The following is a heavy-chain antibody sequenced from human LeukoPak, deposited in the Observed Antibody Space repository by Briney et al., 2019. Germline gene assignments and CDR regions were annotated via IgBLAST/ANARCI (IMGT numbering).Heavy chain of an antibody. CDR3: ARDQDSSGSYPGPTDY. V-gene: IGHV1-18*01. CDR2: SSAYNGNT. CDR1: GYTFTSYG. Sequence: ASVNVSCKASGYTFTSYGISLVRQAPGRGVEGMGWSSAYNGNTNYAQKLQGRVTMTTQTSTSEAYMELRSLTFDDTAVYYCARDQDSSGSYPGPTDYWGQGTLVTVSS. D-gene: IGHD3-22*01. J-gene: IGHJ4*02.